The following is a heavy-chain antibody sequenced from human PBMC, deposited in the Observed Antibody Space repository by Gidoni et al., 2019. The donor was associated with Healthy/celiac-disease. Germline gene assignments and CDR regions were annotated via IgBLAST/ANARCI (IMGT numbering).Heavy chain of an antibody. CDR3: ARELRITIFGVVSYYMDV. Sequence: GQSGAAVKKPGASVKVSCKASGYTFTSYGISWVRQAPGHGLEWMGWISAYNGNTNYAQKRQGRVTMTTDTSTSTADMERRSLRSDDTAVYYCARELRITIFGVVSYYMDVWGKGTTVTVSS. J-gene: IGHJ6*03. D-gene: IGHD3-3*01. V-gene: IGHV1-18*01. CDR2: ISAYNGNT. CDR1: GYTFTSYG.